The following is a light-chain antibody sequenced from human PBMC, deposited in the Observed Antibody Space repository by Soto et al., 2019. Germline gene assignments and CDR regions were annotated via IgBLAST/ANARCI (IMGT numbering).Light chain of an antibody. V-gene: IGLV2-14*01. Sequence: QSVLTQPASVSGSPGQSITISCTGTSSDIGGYNYVSWYQQNPGKAPKLLIYDVSNRPSGVSNRFSGSKSGNTASLTISGLQAEDEADYYCSSYTSSNTLYVFGAGTKLTVL. CDR1: SSDIGGYNY. CDR2: DVS. CDR3: SSYTSSNTLYV. J-gene: IGLJ1*01.